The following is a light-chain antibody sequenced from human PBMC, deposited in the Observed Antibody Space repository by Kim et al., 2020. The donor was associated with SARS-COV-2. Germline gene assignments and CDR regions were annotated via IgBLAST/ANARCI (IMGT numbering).Light chain of an antibody. V-gene: IGKV1-6*01. CDR2: AAS. CDR3: LQDYTYPLT. J-gene: IGKJ3*01. Sequence: ASVGDRITITCRASQGIRNDLGWYQQRPGKAPKLLIHAASSLQSGVPSRFSGSGSGTDFTLTISSLQPEDFATYYCLQDYTYPLTFGPGTKVDIK. CDR1: QGIRND.